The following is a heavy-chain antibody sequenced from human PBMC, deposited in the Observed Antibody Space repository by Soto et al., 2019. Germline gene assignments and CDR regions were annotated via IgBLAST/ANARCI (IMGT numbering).Heavy chain of an antibody. Sequence: PSETLSLTCTVSNVSISTSFYFWSWIRQHPGEGLEWIGSITYSGGTYYNPSLKSRPAISVDTSKNQFSLKLSSVTAADTAVYYCARGRPYYSDSTDYYGWFDPWGQGTLVTVSS. CDR2: ITYSGGT. D-gene: IGHD3-22*01. CDR1: NVSISTSFYF. CDR3: ARGRPYYSDSTDYYGWFDP. V-gene: IGHV4-31*03. J-gene: IGHJ5*02.